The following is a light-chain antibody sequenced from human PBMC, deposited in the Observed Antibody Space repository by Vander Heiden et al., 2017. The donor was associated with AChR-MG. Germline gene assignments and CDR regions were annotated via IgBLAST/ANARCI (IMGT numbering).Light chain of an antibody. Sequence: IVLTPSPGPLSLPPGERATLSCRASQSVSSSYLAWYQQKPGQAPRLLIYGASSRATGIPDRFSGSGSGTDFTLTISRLEPEDFAVYYCQQYGSSPRTFGQGTKVEIK. V-gene: IGKV3-20*01. J-gene: IGKJ1*01. CDR3: QQYGSSPRT. CDR1: QSVSSSY. CDR2: GAS.